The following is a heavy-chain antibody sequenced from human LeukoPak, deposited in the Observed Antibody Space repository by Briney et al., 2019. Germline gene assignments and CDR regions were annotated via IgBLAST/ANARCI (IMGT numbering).Heavy chain of an antibody. V-gene: IGHV3-21*01. D-gene: IGHD5-18*01. Sequence: GGSLRLSCPASASTLSSNSTNWVSQAPGKGRGWVSSISSSSSYIYYEDSVKDRFTISRDNAKNSLYLQMNSLRAEDTAVYYCARYTAMASGYWGQGTMVSVSS. J-gene: IGHJ4*02. CDR3: ARYTAMASGY. CDR2: ISSSSSYI. CDR1: ASTLSSNS.